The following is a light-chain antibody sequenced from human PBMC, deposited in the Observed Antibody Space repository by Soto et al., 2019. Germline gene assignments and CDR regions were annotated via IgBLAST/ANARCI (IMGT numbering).Light chain of an antibody. J-gene: IGKJ4*01. CDR2: GAS. CDR3: QQYNNWPPLT. V-gene: IGKV3-15*01. Sequence: EIVMTQSPATLSVPPGERATLSCRASQSVSSNLAWYQQKPGQAPSLLIYGASTRATGIPARFSGSGSGTEFTLTISSLQSEDFAVYYCQQYNNWPPLTFGGGTKVEIK. CDR1: QSVSSN.